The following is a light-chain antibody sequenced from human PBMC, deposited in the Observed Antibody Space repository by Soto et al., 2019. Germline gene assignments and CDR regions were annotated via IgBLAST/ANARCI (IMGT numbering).Light chain of an antibody. V-gene: IGLV2-14*01. CDR3: SSYRRGSTYV. CDR2: DVT. J-gene: IGLJ1*01. Sequence: QSALTQPASVSGSPGQSITVSCTGTSSDVGGYNYVSWYQQHPGKAPRLMIYDVTNRPSGVSNRFSGSKSGNTASLTISGLQAEDEADYYCSSYRRGSTYVFGTGTKLTV. CDR1: SSDVGGYNY.